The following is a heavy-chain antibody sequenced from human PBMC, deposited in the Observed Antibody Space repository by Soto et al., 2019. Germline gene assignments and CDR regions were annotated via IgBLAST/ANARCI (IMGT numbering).Heavy chain of an antibody. V-gene: IGHV3-30*18. J-gene: IGHJ3*02. D-gene: IGHD5-18*01. CDR2: ISYDGSNK. CDR3: AKVLRDTAMGDAFDI. CDR1: GFTFSSYG. Sequence: QVQLVESGGGVVQPGRSLRLSCAASGFTFSSYGMHWVRQAPGKGLEWVAVISYDGSNKYYADSVKGRFTISRDNSKNTLYLQMNSLRAEDTAVYYCAKVLRDTAMGDAFDIWGQGTMVTVSS.